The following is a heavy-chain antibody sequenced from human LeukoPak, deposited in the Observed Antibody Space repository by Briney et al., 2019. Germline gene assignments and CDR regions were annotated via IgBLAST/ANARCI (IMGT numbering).Heavy chain of an antibody. D-gene: IGHD2-15*01. CDR2: IYYSGST. CDR3: ARDGYSSGGSPYYYYYYMGV. J-gene: IGHJ6*03. V-gene: IGHV4-39*07. CDR1: GGSISSSSYC. Sequence: PSETLSLTCTVSGGSISSSSYCWGWIRQPPGKGLEWIGSIYYSGSTYYNPSLKSRVTMSVDTSKNQFSLKLSSVTAADTAVYYCARDGYSSGGSPYYYYYYMGVWGKGTTVTISS.